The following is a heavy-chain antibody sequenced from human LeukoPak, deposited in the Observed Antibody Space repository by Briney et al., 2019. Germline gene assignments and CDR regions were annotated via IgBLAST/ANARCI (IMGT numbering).Heavy chain of an antibody. CDR3: ARAPRVRGVINNAFDI. V-gene: IGHV1-18*04. Sequence: ASVKVSCKASGYTFTSYGISWVRQAPGQGLEWMGWISAYNGNTNYAQKLQGRVTMTTDTSTSTAYMELRSLRSDDTAVYYCARAPRVRGVINNAFDIWGQGTMVTVSS. CDR2: ISAYNGNT. J-gene: IGHJ3*02. D-gene: IGHD3-10*01. CDR1: GYTFTSYG.